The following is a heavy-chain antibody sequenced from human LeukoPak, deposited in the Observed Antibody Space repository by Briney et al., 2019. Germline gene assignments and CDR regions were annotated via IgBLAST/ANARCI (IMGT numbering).Heavy chain of an antibody. D-gene: IGHD7-27*01. CDR2: INDSGST. V-gene: IGHV4-34*01. Sequence: SETLSLTCAVYGGSFSGYYWRWIRQSPGKGLEWIGEINDSGSTNYDTSLKSRVTISVDTSKSQTSLKLTSVTAADTAVYYCARVAGDPIYYYYYMDVWGKGTTVTVSS. CDR1: GGSFSGYY. J-gene: IGHJ6*03. CDR3: ARVAGDPIYYYYYMDV.